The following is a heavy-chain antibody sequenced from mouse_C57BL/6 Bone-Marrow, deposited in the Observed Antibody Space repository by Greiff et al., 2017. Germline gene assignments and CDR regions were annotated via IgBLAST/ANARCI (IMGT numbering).Heavy chain of an antibody. Sequence: VMLVESGGGLVKPGGSLKLSCAASGFTFSSYAMSWVRQTPEKRLEWVATISDGGSYTYYPDNVKGRFTISRDNAKNNLYLQMSHLKSEDTAMYYCAREEVGYAMDYWGQGTSVTVSS. CDR1: GFTFSSYA. CDR2: ISDGGSYT. D-gene: IGHD1-1*01. V-gene: IGHV5-4*01. CDR3: AREEVGYAMDY. J-gene: IGHJ4*01.